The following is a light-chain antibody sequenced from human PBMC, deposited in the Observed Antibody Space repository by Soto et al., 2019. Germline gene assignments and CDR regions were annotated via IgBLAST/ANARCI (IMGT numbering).Light chain of an antibody. CDR1: QSVSSK. V-gene: IGKV3-15*01. J-gene: IGKJ4*01. Sequence: EIVMTQSPATLSVSPGERATLSCRASQSVSSKVAWYQQKPGQAPRLLIYGASTRATGIPARFSGSGSGTEFTLTINSLQSEDFAIYYCQQYNQWPLTFGGGTKVDIK. CDR3: QQYNQWPLT. CDR2: GAS.